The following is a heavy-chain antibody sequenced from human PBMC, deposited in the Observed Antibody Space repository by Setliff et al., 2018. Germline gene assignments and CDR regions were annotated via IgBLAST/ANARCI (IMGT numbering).Heavy chain of an antibody. CDR2: INTNTGNP. D-gene: IGHD3-10*01. J-gene: IGHJ6*03. Sequence: ASVKVSCKASGYTFTTCAITWMRQAPGQGLEYMGWINTNTGNPDYAPGFTGRFVFSLDTSVSTAYLQISSLKAEDTAIYYCARATRFGTIKYRGDYYMDVWGKGTTVTVSS. CDR1: GYTFTTCA. CDR3: ARATRFGTIKYRGDYYMDV. V-gene: IGHV7-4-1*02.